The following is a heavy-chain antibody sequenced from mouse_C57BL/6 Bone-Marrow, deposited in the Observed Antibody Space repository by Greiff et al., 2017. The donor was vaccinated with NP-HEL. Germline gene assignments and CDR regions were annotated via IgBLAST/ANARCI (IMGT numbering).Heavy chain of an antibody. J-gene: IGHJ1*03. D-gene: IGHD1-1*01. CDR3: ARSYYCGSSYGYWYFDV. CDR2: IYPGGGYT. CDR1: GYTFTNYW. Sequence: QVQLQQSGAELVRPGTSVKMSCKASGYTFTNYWIGWAKQRPGHGLEWIGDIYPGGGYTNYNEKFKGKATLTADKSSSTAYMQFSSLTSEDSAIYYCARSYYCGSSYGYWYFDVWGTGTTVTVSS. V-gene: IGHV1-63*01.